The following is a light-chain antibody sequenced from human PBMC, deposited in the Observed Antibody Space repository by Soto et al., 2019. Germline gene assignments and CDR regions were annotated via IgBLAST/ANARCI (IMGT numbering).Light chain of an antibody. CDR2: GAS. Sequence: EIVLTQSPGTLSLSPGERASLSCRASQNIDNSQLVWFQQKPGQAPRLLIYGASRRASGIPDRFSGSGSGTDFTLTISRLETEDFAMYYCQQYGNSLWTFGQGTKVEIK. CDR3: QQYGNSLWT. CDR1: QNIDNSQ. V-gene: IGKV3-20*01. J-gene: IGKJ1*01.